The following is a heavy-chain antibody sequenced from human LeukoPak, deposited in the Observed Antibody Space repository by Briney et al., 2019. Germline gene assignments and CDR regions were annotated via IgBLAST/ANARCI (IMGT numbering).Heavy chain of an antibody. V-gene: IGHV1-2*02. CDR3: ARAGGVRGVITPDY. CDR1: GYTFTGYY. D-gene: IGHD3-10*01. Sequence: VASVKVSCKASGYTFTGYYIHWVRQAPGQGLEWMGWINPNSGGTNYAQKFQGRVTMTRDTSIRTAYMELSRLRSDDTAVYYCARAGGVRGVITPDYWGQGTLVTVSS. CDR2: INPNSGGT. J-gene: IGHJ4*02.